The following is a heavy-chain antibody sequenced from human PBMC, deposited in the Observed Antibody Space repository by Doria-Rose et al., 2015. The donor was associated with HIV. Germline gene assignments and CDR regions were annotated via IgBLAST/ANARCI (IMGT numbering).Heavy chain of an antibody. V-gene: IGHV4-4*02. D-gene: IGHD2-2*01. CDR1: DGSITSDW. CDR2: IHHTGST. J-gene: IGHJ4*02. Sequence: QVQLQESGPGLVKPSGTLSLTCAVSDGSITSDWWSWVRQPPGKGLEWIGEIHHTGSTNYNPSLKSRVTISVDKSNNQFSLRLSSVTAADTAIYYCARYCSRTNCAAFDYWGRGMLVTVSS. CDR3: ARYCSRTNCAAFDY.